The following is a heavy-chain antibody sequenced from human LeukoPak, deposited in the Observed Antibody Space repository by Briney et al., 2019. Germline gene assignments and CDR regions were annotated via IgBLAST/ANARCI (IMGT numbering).Heavy chain of an antibody. J-gene: IGHJ6*02. D-gene: IGHD5-18*01. CDR1: GYTFTSYY. V-gene: IGHV1-46*01. CDR3: ARTSLDTAMVRYYYYGMDV. CDR2: INPSGGST. Sequence: ASVKVSCKASGYTFTSYYMHWVRQAPGQGLEWMGIINPSGGSTSYAQKFQGRVTMTRDTSTSTVYMELSSLRSEDTAVYYCARTSLDTAMVRYYYYGMDVWGQGTLVTVSS.